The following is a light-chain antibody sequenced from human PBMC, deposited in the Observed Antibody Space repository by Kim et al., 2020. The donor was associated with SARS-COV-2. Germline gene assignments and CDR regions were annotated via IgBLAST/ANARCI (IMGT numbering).Light chain of an antibody. Sequence: GQSVTISCTGTSCDVGGYNYVSWYQQHPGKAPKLMIFEVTKRPSGVPDRFSGSKSGNTAALTVSGLQAEDEADYYCTSYAGSHNLVVGGGTQLTVL. CDR2: EVT. CDR1: SCDVGGYNY. CDR3: TSYAGSHNLV. J-gene: IGLJ2*01. V-gene: IGLV2-8*01.